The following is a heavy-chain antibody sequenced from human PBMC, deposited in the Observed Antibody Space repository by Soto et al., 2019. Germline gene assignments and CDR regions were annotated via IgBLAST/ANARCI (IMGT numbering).Heavy chain of an antibody. Sequence: QVQLVQSGAEVKKPGASVKVSCKASGYTFTSYDINWVRQATGQGLEWMGWMNPNSGNTGYAQKFQGRVTMTRHTSISTAYMELSSLRSEDTAVYYCARWPDGYYYYGMDVWGQGNTVTVSS. J-gene: IGHJ6*02. CDR1: GYTFTSYD. CDR2: MNPNSGNT. V-gene: IGHV1-8*01. CDR3: ARWPDGYYYYGMDV.